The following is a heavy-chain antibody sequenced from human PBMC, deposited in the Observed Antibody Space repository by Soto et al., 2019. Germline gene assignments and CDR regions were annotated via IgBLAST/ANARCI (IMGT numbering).Heavy chain of an antibody. CDR1: GSSFTSYG. J-gene: IGHJ6*02. D-gene: IGHD5-18*01. CDR3: GRCRTDSYAMDV. V-gene: IGHV1-18*01. CDR2: ISPYNGRT. Sequence: QVHLVQSGSDVEKPGASVKVSCKASGSSFTSYGIGWVRQVPGQGPEWMGWISPYNGRTNYAQSVKGRVVMTTDISTNTVYLELRSLRSDDSAIYYCGRCRTDSYAMDVWGQGTTVTVSS.